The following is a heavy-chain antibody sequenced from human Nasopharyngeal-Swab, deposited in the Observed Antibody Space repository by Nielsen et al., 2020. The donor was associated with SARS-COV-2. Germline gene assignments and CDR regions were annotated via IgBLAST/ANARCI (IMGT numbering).Heavy chain of an antibody. CDR2: IIPILGIA. Sequence: SVKISCKASGGTFSSYAISWVRQAPGQGLEWMGRIIPILGIANYAQKFQGRVTITADKSTSTAYMELSSLRSEDTAVYYCARGDSYGASWYFDLWGRGALVTVSS. D-gene: IGHD5-18*01. V-gene: IGHV1-69*04. J-gene: IGHJ2*01. CDR3: ARGDSYGASWYFDL. CDR1: GGTFSSYA.